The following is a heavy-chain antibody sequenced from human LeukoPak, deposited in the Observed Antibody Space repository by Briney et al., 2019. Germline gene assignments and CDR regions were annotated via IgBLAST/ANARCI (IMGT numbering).Heavy chain of an antibody. J-gene: IGHJ4*02. CDR1: GFTFSSYG. D-gene: IGHD2-15*01. CDR2: IRYDGSNK. V-gene: IGHV3-30*02. CDR3: AKPSLAGGRGIDY. Sequence: GGSLRLSCAASGFTFSSYGMHWVRQAPGKGLEWVAFIRYDGSNKYYADSVEGRFTISRDNSKNTQYVQMNSLRAEDTAVYYCAKPSLAGGRGIDYWGQGTLVTVSS.